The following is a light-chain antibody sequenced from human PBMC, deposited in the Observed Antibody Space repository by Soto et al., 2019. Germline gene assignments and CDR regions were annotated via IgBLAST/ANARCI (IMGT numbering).Light chain of an antibody. CDR1: QSVSSSY. Sequence: EIVLTQSPGTLSLSPVDRATLSCRASQSVSSSYLAWHQQKPGRAPRLLIYGASSRATGIPDRFSGSGSGTDFTLTISGLEPEDFAVYYCQQYGNSRGTFGQGTKVDIK. CDR3: QQYGNSRGT. CDR2: GAS. V-gene: IGKV3-20*01. J-gene: IGKJ1*01.